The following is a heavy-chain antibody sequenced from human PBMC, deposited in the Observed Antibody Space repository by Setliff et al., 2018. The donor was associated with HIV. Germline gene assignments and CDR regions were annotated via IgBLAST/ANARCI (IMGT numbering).Heavy chain of an antibody. CDR3: ARRTRITTAGH. J-gene: IGHJ4*02. D-gene: IGHD6-13*01. CDR2: IYTSGST. V-gene: IGHV4-4*09. Sequence: PSETLSLTCTVSGGSISSYYWSWIRQPPGKGLEWIGYIYTSGSTNYNPPLKSRVTISLDTSKNQFSLKLNSLTAADTAVYYCARRTRITTAGHLGQGTLVTVSS. CDR1: GGSISSYY.